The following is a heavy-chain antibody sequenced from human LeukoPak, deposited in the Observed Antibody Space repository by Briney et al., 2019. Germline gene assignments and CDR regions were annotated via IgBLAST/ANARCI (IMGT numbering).Heavy chain of an antibody. CDR1: GFTFSTYG. D-gene: IGHD6-13*01. CDR2: ISYDGSRK. Sequence: PGRSLRPSCAASGFTFSTYGMHWVRQAPGKGLEWVAVISYDGSRKYYADFVKGRFIISRDNSKNTLYLQMNSLRSEDTAVYYCAKLAAAGNEVDYWGQGTLVTVSS. J-gene: IGHJ4*02. CDR3: AKLAAAGNEVDY. V-gene: IGHV3-30*18.